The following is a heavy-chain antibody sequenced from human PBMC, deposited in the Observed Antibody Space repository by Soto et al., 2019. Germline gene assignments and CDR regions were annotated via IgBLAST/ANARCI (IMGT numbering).Heavy chain of an antibody. CDR2: LVVGSGNT. CDR3: AAVPVLRFLKWLPAYFDY. J-gene: IGHJ4*02. Sequence: SLKVSCKTSGLMFTSSAVQWVRQARGQRLEWIGWLVVGSGNTHYAQHFQERVTLTRDMSTGTAYMELSSLRSEDTAVYYCAAVPVLRFLKWLPAYFDYWGQGTLVTVSS. D-gene: IGHD3-3*01. CDR1: GLMFTSSA. V-gene: IGHV1-58*01.